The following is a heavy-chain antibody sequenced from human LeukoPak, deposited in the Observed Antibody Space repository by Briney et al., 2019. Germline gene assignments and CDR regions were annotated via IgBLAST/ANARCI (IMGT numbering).Heavy chain of an antibody. CDR2: IYYSGST. CDR1: GGSISSGGYY. Sequence: SETLSLTCTVSGGSISSGGYYWSWIRQHPGKGLEWIGYIYYSGSTNYNPSLKSRVTISVDTSKNQFSLKLSSVTAADTAVYYCARDLSAYSNYSIESWFDPWGQGTLVTVSS. J-gene: IGHJ5*02. D-gene: IGHD4-11*01. V-gene: IGHV4-61*08. CDR3: ARDLSAYSNYSIESWFDP.